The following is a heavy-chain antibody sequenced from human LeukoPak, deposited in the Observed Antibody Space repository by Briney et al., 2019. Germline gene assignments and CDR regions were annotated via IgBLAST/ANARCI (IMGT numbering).Heavy chain of an antibody. V-gene: IGHV4-39*07. D-gene: IGHD6-25*01. CDR3: ARAAATENLYFDY. Sequence: SETLSLTCTVSGGSISSSSYYWGWIRQPPGKGLEWIGSIYYSGSTYYNPSLKSRVTISVDTSKNQFSLKLSSVTAADTAVYYCARAAATENLYFDYWGQGTLVTVSS. CDR2: IYYSGST. J-gene: IGHJ4*02. CDR1: GGSISSSSYY.